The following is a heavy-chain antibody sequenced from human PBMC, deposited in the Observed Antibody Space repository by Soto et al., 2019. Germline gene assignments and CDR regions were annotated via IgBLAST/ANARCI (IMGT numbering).Heavy chain of an antibody. CDR3: ARDDRSSSTQGRFDY. V-gene: IGHV1-69*13. Sequence: SVKVSCKASGGTFSSYAISWVRQAPGQGLEWMGGIIPIFGTANYAQKFQGRVTITADESTSTAYMELSSLRSEDTAVYYCARDDRSSSTQGRFDYWGQGTLVTVSS. J-gene: IGHJ4*02. D-gene: IGHD6-6*01. CDR1: GGTFSSYA. CDR2: IIPIFGTA.